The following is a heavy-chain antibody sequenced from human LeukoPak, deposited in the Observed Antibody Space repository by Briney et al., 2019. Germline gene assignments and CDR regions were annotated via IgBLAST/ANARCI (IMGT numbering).Heavy chain of an antibody. J-gene: IGHJ3*02. D-gene: IGHD1-1*01. CDR3: ARSPLPPTGTTIMGAFDI. Sequence: SETLSLTCTVSGGSISSSSYYWGWIRQPPGKGLEWIGSIYYSGSTYYNPSLKSRVTISVDTSKNQFSLKLSSVTAADTAVYYCARSPLPPTGTTIMGAFDIWGQGTMVTVSS. V-gene: IGHV4-39*07. CDR2: IYYSGST. CDR1: GGSISSSSYY.